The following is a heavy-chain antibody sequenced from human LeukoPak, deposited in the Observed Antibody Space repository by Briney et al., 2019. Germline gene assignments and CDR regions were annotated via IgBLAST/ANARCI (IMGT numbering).Heavy chain of an antibody. V-gene: IGHV1-69*04. CDR3: ARLSIAAAGTIDY. CDR2: IIPILGIA. Sequence: SVTVSCKASGGTFSSYAISWVRQAPGQGLEWMGRIIPILGIANYAQKFQGRVTITADKSTSTAYMELSSLRSEDTAVYYCARLSIAAAGTIDYWGQGTLVTVSS. D-gene: IGHD6-13*01. CDR1: GGTFSSYA. J-gene: IGHJ4*02.